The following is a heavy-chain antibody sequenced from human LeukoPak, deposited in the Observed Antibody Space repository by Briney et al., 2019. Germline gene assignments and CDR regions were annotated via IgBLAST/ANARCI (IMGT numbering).Heavy chain of an antibody. D-gene: IGHD6-19*01. Sequence: ASVKVSCKASGGTFSSYAISWVRQAPGQGLEWMGRIIPILGIANYAQKFQGRVTITADKSTSTAYMELSSLRSEDTAVYYCARDGEYSSGWYWYFDYWGQGTLVTVSS. V-gene: IGHV1-69*04. CDR2: IIPILGIA. J-gene: IGHJ4*02. CDR1: GGTFSSYA. CDR3: ARDGEYSSGWYWYFDY.